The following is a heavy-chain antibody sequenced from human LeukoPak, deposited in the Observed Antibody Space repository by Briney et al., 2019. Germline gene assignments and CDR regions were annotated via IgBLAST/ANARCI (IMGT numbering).Heavy chain of an antibody. Sequence: ASVKVSCKASGYTFTSYYMHWVRQAPGQGLEWMGIINPSGGSTSYAQKFQGRVTMTRDTSTSTVYMELSSLRSEDTAAYYCSRGSEAAGFDPWGQGTLVTVSS. J-gene: IGHJ5*02. V-gene: IGHV1-46*01. CDR1: GYTFTSYY. CDR2: INPSGGST. CDR3: SRGSEAAGFDP.